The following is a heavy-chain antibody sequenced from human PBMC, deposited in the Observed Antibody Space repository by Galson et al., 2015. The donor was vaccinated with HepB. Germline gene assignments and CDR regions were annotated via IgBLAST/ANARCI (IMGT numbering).Heavy chain of an antibody. CDR2: TASGENTK. CDR3: ARDWDQYDISDYRLGYFDL. CDR1: GLSFSSYS. V-gene: IGHV3-30*03. Sequence: SLRLSCAASGLSFSSYSMHWVRQAPGKGPEWVAVTASGENTKYYADSVKGRFTISRDTSTNTVYMELSSLRSEDTAVYYCARDWDQYDISDYRLGYFDLWGRGTLVTVSS. J-gene: IGHJ2*01. D-gene: IGHD3-22*01.